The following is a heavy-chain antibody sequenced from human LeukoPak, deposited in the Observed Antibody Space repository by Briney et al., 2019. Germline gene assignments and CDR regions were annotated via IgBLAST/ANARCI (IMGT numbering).Heavy chain of an antibody. J-gene: IGHJ5*02. V-gene: IGHV1-18*01. CDR1: GYTFTSYG. Sequence: ASVKVSCKASGYTFTSYGISWVRQAPGQGLEWMGWISAYNGNTNYAQKLQGRVTMTTDTSTSTAYMELRSLRPDDTAVYYCAREYSSSGGDWFDPWGQGTLVTVSS. D-gene: IGHD6-13*01. CDR3: AREYSSSGGDWFDP. CDR2: ISAYNGNT.